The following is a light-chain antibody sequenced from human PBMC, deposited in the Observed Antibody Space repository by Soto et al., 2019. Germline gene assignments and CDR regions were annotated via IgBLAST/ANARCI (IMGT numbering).Light chain of an antibody. J-gene: IGKJ4*01. CDR3: QQVNSYPRT. Sequence: IQLTQSPSSLSASVGDRVTITCRASQGISTYLAWYQQKPGKAPNLLIYAASTLQSGVPSRFSGSGSGTDFTLTISSLQPEDFATYYCQQVNSYPRTFGGGTKVDNK. CDR1: QGISTY. CDR2: AAS. V-gene: IGKV1-9*01.